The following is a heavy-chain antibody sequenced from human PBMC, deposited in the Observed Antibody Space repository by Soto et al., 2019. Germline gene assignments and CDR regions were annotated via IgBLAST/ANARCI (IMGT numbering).Heavy chain of an antibody. CDR2: ISSSSSYI. CDR3: ARHPPGTDYGDHLYYFDY. Sequence: GGSLRLSCAASGFTFSSYSMNWVRQAPGKGLEWVSSISSSSSYIYYADSVKGRFTISRDNAKNSLYLQMNSLRAEDTAVYYCARHPPGTDYGDHLYYFDYWGQGTLVTVSS. CDR1: GFTFSSYS. J-gene: IGHJ4*02. D-gene: IGHD4-17*01. V-gene: IGHV3-21*01.